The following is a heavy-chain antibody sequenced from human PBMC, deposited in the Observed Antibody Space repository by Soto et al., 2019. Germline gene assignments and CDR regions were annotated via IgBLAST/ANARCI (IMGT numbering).Heavy chain of an antibody. J-gene: IGHJ6*02. CDR2: INPNSGGT. D-gene: IGHD3-3*01. V-gene: IGHV1-2*04. CDR1: GYTFTGYY. CDR3: ARVGRGPLGDYDFWSGYLRYGMDV. Sequence: ASVKVSCKASGYTFTGYYMHWVRQAPGQGLEWMGWINPNSGGTNYAQKFQCWVTMTRDTSISTAYMELSRLRSDDTAVYYCARVGRGPLGDYDFWSGYLRYGMDVWGQGTTVTVSS.